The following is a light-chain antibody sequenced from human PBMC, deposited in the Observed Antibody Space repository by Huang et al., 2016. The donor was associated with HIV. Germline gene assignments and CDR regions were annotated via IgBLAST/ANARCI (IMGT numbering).Light chain of an antibody. CDR3: QQYDNWPLI. V-gene: IGKV3-15*01. CDR2: AAS. Sequence: EIVMTQSPATLSVSPGERVTLSCRASQSVNSILAWYQQKPGQAPRILIYAASTRATSIAAGFSGGGSGTEFTITISSLLSEDFAVYYCQQYDNWPLIFGGGTKVEIK. CDR1: QSVNSI. J-gene: IGKJ4*01.